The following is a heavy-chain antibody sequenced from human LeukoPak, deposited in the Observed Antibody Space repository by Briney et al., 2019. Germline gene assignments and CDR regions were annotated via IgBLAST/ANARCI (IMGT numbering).Heavy chain of an antibody. D-gene: IGHD2-21*01. V-gene: IGHV4-39*01. J-gene: IGHJ5*02. CDR3: AILLWWLNWFDP. CDR1: GGSISSSSYY. Sequence: SETLSLTCTVSGGSISSSSYYWGWIRQPPGKGLEWIGSIYYSGSTYYNPSLKSRVTISVDTSKNQFSLKLSSVTAADTAVYYCAILLWWLNWFDPWGQGTLVTVSS. CDR2: IYYSGST.